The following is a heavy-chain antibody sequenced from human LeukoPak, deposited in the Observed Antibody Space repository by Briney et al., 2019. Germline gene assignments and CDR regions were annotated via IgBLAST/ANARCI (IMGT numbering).Heavy chain of an antibody. Sequence: PGGPLRLSCTASGFTLNIYEMNCLRHAPGKGRECFLYISSSGRTIYYADPLNDRFTISRENAENTVYLEMNSLRVDDTDLYYCARDGRSGSGSYPEAFDIWGQGTMVTVSS. CDR3: ARDGRSGSGSYPEAFDI. CDR1: GFTLNIYE. D-gene: IGHD3-10*01. J-gene: IGHJ3*02. V-gene: IGHV3-48*03. CDR2: ISSSGRTI.